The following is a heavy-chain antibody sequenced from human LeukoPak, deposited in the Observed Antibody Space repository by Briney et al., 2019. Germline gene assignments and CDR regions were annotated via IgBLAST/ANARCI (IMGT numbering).Heavy chain of an antibody. CDR2: ISGSGGST. Sequence: GGSLRLSCAASGFTFSSYAMSWVRQAPGKGLEWVSLISGSGGSTYYADSAKGRFTISRDNSKNTVYLQMNSLRAEDTAVYYCARVPRWYVIDYWGQGTLVTVSS. J-gene: IGHJ4*02. CDR3: ARVPRWYVIDY. V-gene: IGHV3-23*01. D-gene: IGHD4-23*01. CDR1: GFTFSSYA.